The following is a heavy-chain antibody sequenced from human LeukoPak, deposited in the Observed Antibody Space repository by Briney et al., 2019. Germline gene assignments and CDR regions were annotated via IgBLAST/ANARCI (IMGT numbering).Heavy chain of an antibody. CDR2: IAYSGST. Sequence: PSETLSLTCTVSGASISRYYWSWIRLPPGKGLEWIGYIAYSGSTNYNPSLKSRVTISVDTSKNQFSLKLSSVTAADTAVYYCARGTYSSGWSNYYYYMDVWGKGTTVTVSS. CDR3: ARGTYSSGWSNYYYYMDV. CDR1: GASISRYY. D-gene: IGHD6-19*01. J-gene: IGHJ6*03. V-gene: IGHV4-59*12.